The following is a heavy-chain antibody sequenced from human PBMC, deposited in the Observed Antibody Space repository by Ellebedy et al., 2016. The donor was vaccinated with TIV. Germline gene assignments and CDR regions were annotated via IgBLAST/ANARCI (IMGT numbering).Heavy chain of an antibody. Sequence: ASVKVSCKASGYTFTSYYMHWVRQAPGQGLEWMGIINPSGGSTSYAPKFQGRVTMTRDTSTSTVYMELSNLRSEDTAVYYCARDLRDSSSSRYYYGMDVWGQGTTVTVSS. V-gene: IGHV1-46*01. D-gene: IGHD6-6*01. CDR1: GYTFTSYY. J-gene: IGHJ6*02. CDR2: INPSGGST. CDR3: ARDLRDSSSSRYYYGMDV.